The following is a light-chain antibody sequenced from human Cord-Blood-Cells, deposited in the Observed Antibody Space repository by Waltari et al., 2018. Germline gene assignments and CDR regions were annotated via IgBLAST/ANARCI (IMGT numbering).Light chain of an antibody. V-gene: IGKV4-1*01. CDR3: QQYYSTPGWT. Sequence: DIVMTQSPDSLAVSLGERDTINCKSSQSVLYSSNNKNYLAWYQQKPGQPPKLLIYWAATRESGVPYRFSGSGSGTDFTLTISSLQAEDVSVYYCQQYYSTPGWTFGQGTKVEIK. CDR1: QSVLYSSNNKNY. J-gene: IGKJ1*01. CDR2: WAA.